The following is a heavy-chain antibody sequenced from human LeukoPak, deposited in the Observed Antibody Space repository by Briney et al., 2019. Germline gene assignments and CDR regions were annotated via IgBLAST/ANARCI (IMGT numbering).Heavy chain of an antibody. J-gene: IGHJ4*02. D-gene: IGHD3-22*01. CDR2: IYTSGST. CDR1: GGSISSGSYY. Sequence: SQTLSLTCTVSGGSISSGSYYWSWIRQPAGKGLEWIGRIYTSGSTNYNPSLKSRVTISVDTSKNQFSLKLSSVTAADTAVYYCAREVDSSGYYYEGDYWGQGTLVTVSS. V-gene: IGHV4-61*02. CDR3: AREVDSSGYYYEGDY.